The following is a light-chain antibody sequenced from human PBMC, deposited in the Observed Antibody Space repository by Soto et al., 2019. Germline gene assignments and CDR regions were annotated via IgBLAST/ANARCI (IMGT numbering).Light chain of an antibody. CDR1: QSVSSNS. CDR3: QQYGSSPRT. J-gene: IGKJ1*01. Sequence: EIVLTQSPGTLSLSPGERATLSCRASQSVSSNSLAWYQQRPGQAPRLLIYGAFSSATGIPDRFSGSGSGTDFTLTISRLEPEDFAVYYCQQYGSSPRTFGQGTKVEIK. CDR2: GAF. V-gene: IGKV3-20*01.